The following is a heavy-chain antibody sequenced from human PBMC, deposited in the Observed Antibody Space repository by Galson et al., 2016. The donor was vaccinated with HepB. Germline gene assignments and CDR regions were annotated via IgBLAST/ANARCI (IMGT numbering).Heavy chain of an antibody. D-gene: IGHD3-3*01. V-gene: IGHV6-1*01. CDR3: ARYYDFWSDYRDALDI. J-gene: IGHJ3*02. Sequence: CAISGDSVASKNAAWNWIRQSPSRGLEWLGRTYYRTRWNNDYAVSVKSRITIKPDTFRNQFSLQLTSLTPEDTAVYYCARYYDFWSDYRDALDIWGQGTLVTVS. CDR1: GDSVASKNAA. CDR2: TYYRTRWNN.